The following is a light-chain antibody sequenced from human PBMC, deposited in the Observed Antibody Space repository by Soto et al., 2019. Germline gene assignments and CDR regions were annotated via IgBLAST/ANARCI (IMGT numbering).Light chain of an antibody. CDR3: AAWDDSLRGRV. Sequence: QSVLTQPPSASGTPGQRVTISCSGSNSNIGSNTVSWYQQLPGTAPKSLIYSDNQRPSGVPARISGSRSGTSASLAISGLQSDDEAEYYCAAWDDSLRGRVFGGGTKVTVL. CDR1: NSNIGSNT. V-gene: IGLV1-44*01. J-gene: IGLJ2*01. CDR2: SDN.